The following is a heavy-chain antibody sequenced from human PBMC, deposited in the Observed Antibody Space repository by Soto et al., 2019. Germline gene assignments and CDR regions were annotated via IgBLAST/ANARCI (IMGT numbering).Heavy chain of an antibody. CDR3: AKAGSGVVVVAAQIDY. D-gene: IGHD2-15*01. Sequence: EVQLLESGGGLVQPGGSLRLSCAASGFTFSSYAMSWVRQAPGKGLEWVSAISGSGGSTYYADSVKGRFTISRENSKNALYLQMDSLGAEDTAVYYCAKAGSGVVVVAAQIDYWGQGTLVTVSS. CDR1: GFTFSSYA. J-gene: IGHJ4*02. V-gene: IGHV3-23*01. CDR2: ISGSGGST.